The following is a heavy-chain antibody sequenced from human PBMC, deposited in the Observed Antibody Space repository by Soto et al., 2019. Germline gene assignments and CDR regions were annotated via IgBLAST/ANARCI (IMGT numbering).Heavy chain of an antibody. V-gene: IGHV1-18*01. CDR2: ISAYNGNT. J-gene: IGHJ6*02. D-gene: IGHD3-3*01. CDR1: GYTFTSYG. CDR3: ARDAVLEWLLYYYYYGMDV. Sequence: ASVKASCKASGYTFTSYGISWVRQAPGQGLEWMGWISAYNGNTNYAQKLQGRVTMTTDTSTSTAYMELRSLRSDDTAVYYCARDAVLEWLLYYYYYGMDVWGQGTTVTVSS.